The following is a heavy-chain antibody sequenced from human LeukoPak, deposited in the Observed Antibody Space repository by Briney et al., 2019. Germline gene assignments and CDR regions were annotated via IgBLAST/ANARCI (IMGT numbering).Heavy chain of an antibody. J-gene: IGHJ3*02. CDR2: ISYDGSNK. CDR1: GFTFSSYA. Sequence: GRSLRLSCAASGFTFSSYAMHWVRQAPGKWLEWVAVISYDGSNKYYADSVKGRFTISRDNSKNTLYLQMNSLRAEDTAVYYCARSYGDYAAFDIWGQGTMVTVSS. CDR3: ARSYGDYAAFDI. D-gene: IGHD4-17*01. V-gene: IGHV3-30-3*01.